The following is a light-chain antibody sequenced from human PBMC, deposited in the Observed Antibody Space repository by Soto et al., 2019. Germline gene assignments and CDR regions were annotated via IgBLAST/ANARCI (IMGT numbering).Light chain of an antibody. Sequence: SVLTQPASVYGSAGQSITVSCNGASGDVGNYKFVSWYQQHPGKAPKLIIFEVDKRPSGVSDRFSGSKSGNTASLTVSGLQAEDEADYYCCSYSGRSTFVFGTGTKVTVL. CDR3: CSYSGRSTFV. J-gene: IGLJ1*01. V-gene: IGLV2-23*02. CDR2: EVD. CDR1: SGDVGNYKF.